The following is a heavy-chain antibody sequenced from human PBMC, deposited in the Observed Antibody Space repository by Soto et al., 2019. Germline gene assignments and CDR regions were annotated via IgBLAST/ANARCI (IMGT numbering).Heavy chain of an antibody. CDR1: GGTFSSYA. D-gene: IGHD6-6*01. CDR2: IIPIFGTA. V-gene: IGHV1-69*01. J-gene: IGHJ6*02. Sequence: QVQLVQSGAEVKKPGSSVKVSCKASGGTFSSYAISWVRQAPGQGLEWMGGIIPIFGTANYAQKFQGRVTITADESTSTAYMELSSLRSEDTAVYYCAREPFEYSCSSTYYYYGMDVWGQGTTVTVSS. CDR3: AREPFEYSCSSTYYYYGMDV.